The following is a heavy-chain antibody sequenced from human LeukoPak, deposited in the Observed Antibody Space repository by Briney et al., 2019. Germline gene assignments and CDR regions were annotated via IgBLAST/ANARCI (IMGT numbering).Heavy chain of an antibody. D-gene: IGHD3-3*01. J-gene: IGHJ4*02. CDR2: IYYSGST. CDR3: ARSGYSKFDY. CDR1: GGSISSNY. Sequence: YPSETLSLTCTVSGGSISSNYWSWIRQPPGKGLEWIGYIYYSGSTNYNPSLKSRVTISVDTSKNQFSLKLSSVTAADTAVYYCARSGYSKFDYWGQGTLVTVSS. V-gene: IGHV4-59*08.